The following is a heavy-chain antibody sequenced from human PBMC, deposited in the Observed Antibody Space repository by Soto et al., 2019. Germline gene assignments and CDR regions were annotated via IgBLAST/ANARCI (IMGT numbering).Heavy chain of an antibody. CDR3: ARGVIAAETLFYYYGMDI. D-gene: IGHD6-13*01. CDR1: GFTLNNYW. V-gene: IGHV3-74*01. CDR2: INGDATST. J-gene: IGHJ6*02. Sequence: QLVESGGGLVQPGGSLRLSCAASGFTLNNYWMHWVRKAPGMGLVWVSRINGDATSTSYAYSVKGRFTVSRGNARNTLYLRMDRLRAEATALYYCARGVIAAETLFYYYGMDIWGQGTTVTVS.